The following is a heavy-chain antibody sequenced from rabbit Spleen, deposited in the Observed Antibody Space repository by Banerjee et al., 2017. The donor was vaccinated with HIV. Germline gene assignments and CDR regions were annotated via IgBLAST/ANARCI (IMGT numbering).Heavy chain of an antibody. Sequence: QSLEESGGDLVKPGASLTLTCTASGVSFSSNHYMCWVRQAPGKGLEWIACINIVTGKSVYASWAKGRFVMSRTSSTTVTLQMTSLTAADTATYVCARDLVAVIGWNFNLWGPGTLVTVS. CDR1: GVSFSSNHY. V-gene: IGHV1S40*01. D-gene: IGHD1-1*01. J-gene: IGHJ4*01. CDR3: ARDLVAVIGWNFNL. CDR2: INIVTGKS.